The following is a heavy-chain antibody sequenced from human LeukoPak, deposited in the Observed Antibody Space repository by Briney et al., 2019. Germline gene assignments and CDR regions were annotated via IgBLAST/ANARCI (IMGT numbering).Heavy chain of an antibody. Sequence: PSETLSLTCAVSGYSISSGYYWGWIRQPPGKGLEWIGSIYHSGSTYYNPSLKSRVTISVDTSKNQFSLKLSSVTAADTAVYYCARGLQSLGYFDYWGQGTPVTVSS. CDR1: GYSISSGYY. CDR3: ARGLQSLGYFDY. D-gene: IGHD4-11*01. CDR2: IYHSGST. V-gene: IGHV4-38-2*01. J-gene: IGHJ4*02.